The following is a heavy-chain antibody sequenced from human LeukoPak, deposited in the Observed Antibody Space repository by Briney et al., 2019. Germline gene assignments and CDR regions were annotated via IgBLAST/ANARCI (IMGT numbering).Heavy chain of an antibody. D-gene: IGHD6-13*01. CDR1: GYTFTTYA. CDR2: INAGTGDT. V-gene: IGHV1-3*01. Sequence: ASVKVSCKASGYTFTTYALHWVRQAPGQRLEWMGWINAGTGDTKYSQNFQGRVSLTGDTSATTAYMELSSLRSEDTAVYYCATEVLRTAAGTGRDYWGQGTLVTVSS. J-gene: IGHJ4*02. CDR3: ATEVLRTAAGTGRDY.